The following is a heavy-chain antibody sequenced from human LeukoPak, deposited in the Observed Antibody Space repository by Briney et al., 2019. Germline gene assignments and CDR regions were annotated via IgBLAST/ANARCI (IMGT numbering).Heavy chain of an antibody. D-gene: IGHD6-13*01. J-gene: IGHJ4*02. CDR3: LRAAGDY. CDR1: GGTFSSYA. V-gene: IGHV1-3*01. Sequence: ASVKVSCKASGGTFSSYAISWVRQAPGQRLEWMGWINAGNGNTKYSQKFQGRVTITRDTSASTAYMELSSLRSEDTAVYYCLRAAGDYWGQGTLVTVSS. CDR2: INAGNGNT.